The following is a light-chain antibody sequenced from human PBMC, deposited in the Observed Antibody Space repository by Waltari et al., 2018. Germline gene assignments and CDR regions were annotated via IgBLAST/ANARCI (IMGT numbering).Light chain of an antibody. V-gene: IGLV10-54*04. J-gene: IGLJ3*02. CDR3: SAWDSDLSAWV. CDR2: RNN. CDR1: TNNVGYEG. Sequence: QAGLTQPPSVSKGFRQTATLTCTGNTNNVGYEGAAWLQQHQGHPPKLLSYRNNNRPSGISERFSASRSGNTASLTSTELQAEDEGDYYCSAWDSDLSAWVFGGGTKLTVL.